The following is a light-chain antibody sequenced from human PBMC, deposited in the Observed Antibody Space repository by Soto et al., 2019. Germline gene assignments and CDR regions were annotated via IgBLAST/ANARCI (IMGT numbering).Light chain of an antibody. CDR3: QQYGTFPFS. V-gene: IGKV3-20*01. CDR2: HAS. Sequence: EMVLTQSPGTLSLSPGESATLSCRANQVVSSSYLAWYQQKPGQAPRLLIYHASDRAIGIPDRFRGSGSGTDFTLTITRLEPEDFALFYCQQYGTFPFSFGQGTKLEIK. J-gene: IGKJ2*01. CDR1: QVVSSSY.